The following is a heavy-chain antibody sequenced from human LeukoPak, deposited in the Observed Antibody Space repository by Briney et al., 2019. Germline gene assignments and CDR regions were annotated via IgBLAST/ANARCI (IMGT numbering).Heavy chain of an antibody. V-gene: IGHV1-69*13. D-gene: IGHD2-15*01. CDR2: IIPIFATT. CDR1: GGTLSNYA. Sequence: SVKVSCEASGGTLSNYAISWVRQAPGQGLEWLGGIIPIFATTNYAQNFQGRVTITADESASTAYMELSSLRSDDTAVYYCARGLSWWSTPTSSYYYRMDVWGQGTTVTVSS. J-gene: IGHJ6*02. CDR3: ARGLSWWSTPTSSYYYRMDV.